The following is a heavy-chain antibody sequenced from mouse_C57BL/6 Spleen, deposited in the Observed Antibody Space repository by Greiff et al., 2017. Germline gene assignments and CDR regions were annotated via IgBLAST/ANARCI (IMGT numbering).Heavy chain of an antibody. CDR2: INPRNGGT. J-gene: IGHJ4*01. CDR1: GYTFTSYW. V-gene: IGHV1-53*01. Sequence: QVQLQQPGTELVKPGASVKLSCKASGYTFTSYWMHWVKQRPGQGLEWIGNINPRNGGTNYNEKFKSKATLTVDKSSSTAYMQLSSLTSEDSAVYECARDWGGDPYAVDYWGQGTSVTVAS. CDR3: ARDWGGDPYAVDY. D-gene: IGHD2-13*01.